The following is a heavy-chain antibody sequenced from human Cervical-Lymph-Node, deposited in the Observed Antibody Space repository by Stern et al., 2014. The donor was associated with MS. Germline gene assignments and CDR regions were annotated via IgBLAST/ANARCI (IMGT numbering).Heavy chain of an antibody. D-gene: IGHD2-2*01. CDR3: ARQPMSTSWFDS. V-gene: IGHV4-39*01. J-gene: IGHJ5*01. CDR1: GASISSTLDY. CDR2: VYFGGNT. Sequence: QVQLQQSGPGLVKPSETLTLTCTVSGASISSTLDYWAWIRQPPGKGLEWIGSVYFGGNTWFHPSPRGRLSMSVDTSKNELFLDRSSVTAADTAVYYCARQPMSTSWFDSWGQGTLVTVSS.